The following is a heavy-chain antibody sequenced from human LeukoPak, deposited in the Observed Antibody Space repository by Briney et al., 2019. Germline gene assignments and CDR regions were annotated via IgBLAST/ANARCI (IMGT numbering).Heavy chain of an antibody. CDR1: GYSFINYW. D-gene: IGHD2-2*01. CDR2: IYPGHTVT. V-gene: IGHV5-51*01. Sequence: GESLQISCKGSGYSFINYWIGWVRQMPGKGLEWMGIIYPGHTVTIYSPSFQGQVTISDDKSIGTAYLQWSSLKASDTAIYYCARGGPAYALDYWGQGTLVTVSS. J-gene: IGHJ4*02. CDR3: ARGGPAYALDY.